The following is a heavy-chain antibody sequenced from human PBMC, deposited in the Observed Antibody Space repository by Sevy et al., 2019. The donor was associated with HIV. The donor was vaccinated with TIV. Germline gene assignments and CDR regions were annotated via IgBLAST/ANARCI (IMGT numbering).Heavy chain of an antibody. D-gene: IGHD5-18*01. CDR2: INPNSGNT. Sequence: ASVKVSCKASGYTFTGQYIHWVRQAPGQGLEWMGWINPNSGNTNYAQEFQGRVTMTRETSISTAYMELSGLKSDDTAVYYCSGDLGVRGYSYGCFDYWGQGTLVTVSS. V-gene: IGHV1-2*02. CDR3: SGDLGVRGYSYGCFDY. J-gene: IGHJ4*02. CDR1: GYTFTGQY.